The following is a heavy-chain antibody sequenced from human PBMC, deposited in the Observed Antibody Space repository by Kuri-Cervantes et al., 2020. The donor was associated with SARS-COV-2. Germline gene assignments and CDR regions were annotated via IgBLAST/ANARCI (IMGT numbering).Heavy chain of an antibody. CDR2: IYYSGST. V-gene: IGHV4-59*12. D-gene: IGHD3-22*01. CDR3: ARGRKYYYDSSGDYYFDY. CDR1: GGSISSYY. J-gene: IGHJ4*02. Sequence: SETLSLTCTVSGGSISSYYWSWIRQPPGKGLEWIGYIYYSGSTNYNPSLKSRVTISVDTSKNQFSLKLSSVTAADTAVYYCARGRKYYYDSSGDYYFDYWGQGTLVTGSS.